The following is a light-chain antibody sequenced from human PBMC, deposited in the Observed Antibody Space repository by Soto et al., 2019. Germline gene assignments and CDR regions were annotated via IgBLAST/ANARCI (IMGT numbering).Light chain of an antibody. V-gene: IGKV3-15*01. CDR1: QSFSSY. CDR3: QQYNTWPRT. J-gene: IGKJ1*01. Sequence: VLTPSPCTLSLSPGERATLSCRASQSFSSYLAWYQQQPGQAPRLRIYDASTRATGIPARFSGSGSGTEFTLTISSLQSEDFAVYYCQQYNTWPRTYGQGTNV. CDR2: DAS.